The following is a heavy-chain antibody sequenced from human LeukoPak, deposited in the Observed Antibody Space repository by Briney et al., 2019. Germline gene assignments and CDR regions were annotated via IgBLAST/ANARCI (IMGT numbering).Heavy chain of an antibody. CDR1: GYTFTGYY. Sequence: ASVKVSCKASGYTFTGYYMHWVRQAPGRGLEWMGWINPNSGGTNYAQKFQGRVTMTRDTSISTAYMELSRLRSDDTAVYYCARDPDYYDSSGYRKPNDYWGQGTLVTVSS. J-gene: IGHJ4*02. CDR3: ARDPDYYDSSGYRKPNDY. CDR2: INPNSGGT. V-gene: IGHV1-2*02. D-gene: IGHD3-22*01.